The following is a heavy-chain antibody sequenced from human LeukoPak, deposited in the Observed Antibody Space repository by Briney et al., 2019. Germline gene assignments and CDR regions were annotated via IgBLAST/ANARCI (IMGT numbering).Heavy chain of an antibody. CDR1: GFIFSSYA. J-gene: IGHJ4*02. V-gene: IGHV3-23*01. D-gene: IGHD3-3*01. CDR2: ISGSGGSA. CDR3: ANCGDFWSGYYDY. Sequence: PGGSLRLSCAASGFIFSSYAMSWVRQAPGKGLEWVSTISGSGGSAYYADSVKGRFTISRDNSKNTLYLQMNSLRAEDTAVYYCANCGDFWSGYYDYWGQGTLVTVSS.